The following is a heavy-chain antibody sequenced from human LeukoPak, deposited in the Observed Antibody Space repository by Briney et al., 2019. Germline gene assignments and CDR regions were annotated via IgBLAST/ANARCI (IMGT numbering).Heavy chain of an antibody. D-gene: IGHD3-10*01. CDR2: ISSSSSSI. V-gene: IGHV3-21*01. Sequence: GGSLRLSCAASGFTFSRHNMNWVRQAPGKGLEWVASISSSSSSIHYAYSVKGLFTLSRDNARNSLYLQMNSLRAEDTAVYYCVRGKANYGSGSDVWGKGTTVTVSS. CDR1: GFTFSRHN. CDR3: VRGKANYGSGSDV. J-gene: IGHJ6*04.